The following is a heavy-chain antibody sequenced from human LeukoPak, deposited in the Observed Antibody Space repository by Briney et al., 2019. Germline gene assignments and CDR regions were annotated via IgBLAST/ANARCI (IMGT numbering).Heavy chain of an antibody. V-gene: IGHV3-23*01. CDR1: GFTFSSYA. Sequence: GGSLRLSCAASGFTFSSYAMSWVRQAPGKGLEWVSVISGSGTNTYYADSVKGRFTISRDNSKNTLYLQMNSLRAEDTAVYYCAREGFYYFDFWGQGALVTVAS. CDR3: AREGFYYFDF. CDR2: ISGSGTNT. J-gene: IGHJ4*01.